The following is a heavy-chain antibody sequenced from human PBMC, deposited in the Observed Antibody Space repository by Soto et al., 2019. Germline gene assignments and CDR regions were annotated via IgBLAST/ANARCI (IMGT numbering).Heavy chain of an antibody. D-gene: IGHD6-19*01. Sequence: SETLSLTCTVSGDSISSYYWSWIRQPPGKGLEWIGYIYYSGSTNYNPSLKSRVTISVDTSKNQFSLKLSSVTAADTAVYYCARRPSGIAVAGYYYGMDVWGQGTTVTVSS. CDR1: GDSISSYY. CDR3: ARRPSGIAVAGYYYGMDV. J-gene: IGHJ6*02. V-gene: IGHV4-59*01. CDR2: IYYSGST.